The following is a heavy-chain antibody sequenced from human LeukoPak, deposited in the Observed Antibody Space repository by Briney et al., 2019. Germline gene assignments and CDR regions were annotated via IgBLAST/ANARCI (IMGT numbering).Heavy chain of an antibody. D-gene: IGHD1-26*01. CDR3: ARDLGGSYRSGNWFDP. V-gene: IGHV1-69*05. Sequence: GASVTVSCKASGGTFSSYAISWVRQAPGQGLEWMGGILPIFGTTNYAQKLQGRVTMTTDTSTSTAYMELRSLRSDDTAVYYCARDLGGSYRSGNWFDPWGQGTLVTVSS. CDR2: ILPIFGTT. CDR1: GGTFSSYA. J-gene: IGHJ5*02.